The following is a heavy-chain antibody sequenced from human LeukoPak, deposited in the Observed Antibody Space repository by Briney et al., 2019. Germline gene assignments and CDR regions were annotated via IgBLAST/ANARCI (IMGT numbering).Heavy chain of an antibody. Sequence: SETLSLTCAVYGGSFSGYYWSWIRQPPGKGLEWIGEINHSGSTNYNPSLKSRVTISVDTSKNQFSLKLSSVTAADTAVYYCARVSFFRWAATRPSYYYYYMDVWGKGTTVTISS. CDR2: INHSGST. CDR1: GGSFSGYY. J-gene: IGHJ6*03. V-gene: IGHV4-34*01. D-gene: IGHD2-15*01. CDR3: ARVSFFRWAATRPSYYYYYMDV.